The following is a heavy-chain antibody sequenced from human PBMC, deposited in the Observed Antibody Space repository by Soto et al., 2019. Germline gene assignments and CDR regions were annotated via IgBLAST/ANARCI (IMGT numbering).Heavy chain of an antibody. CDR2: INHSGST. Sequence: SETLSLTCAVYGGSFSGYYWSWIRQPPGKGLEWIGEINHSGSTNYNPSLKSRVTISVDTSKNQFSLKLSSVTAADTAVYYCARGVRTRLGYWGQGTLVTVSS. D-gene: IGHD3-16*02. CDR3: ARGVRTRLGY. J-gene: IGHJ4*02. CDR1: GGSFSGYY. V-gene: IGHV4-34*01.